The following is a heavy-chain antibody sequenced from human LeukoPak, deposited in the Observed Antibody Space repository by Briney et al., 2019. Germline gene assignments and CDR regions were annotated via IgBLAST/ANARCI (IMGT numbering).Heavy chain of an antibody. J-gene: IGHJ4*02. CDR2: INHSGST. D-gene: IGHD3-22*01. V-gene: IGHV4-34*01. CDR1: GGSFSGYY. CDR3: ARHVSYYDSSGYYYRDY. Sequence: SETLSLTCAVYGGSFSGYYWSWIRQPPGKGLEWIGEINHSGSTNYNPSLKSRVTISVDTSKNQFSLKLSSVTAADTAVYYCARHVSYYDSSGYYYRDYWGQGTLVTVSS.